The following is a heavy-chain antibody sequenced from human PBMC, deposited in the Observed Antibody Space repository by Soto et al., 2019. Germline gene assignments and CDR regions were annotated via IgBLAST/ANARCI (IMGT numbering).Heavy chain of an antibody. J-gene: IGHJ5*02. CDR1: GYTFTTYP. Sequence: ASVKVSCKASGYTFTTYPMHWVRQAPGQRLEGMGWINAGNGNTKYSQKFQGRVTITRDTSASTAYMELSSLRSEDTAVYYCARDYPDALDYYDSSGYYNWFDPWGQGTLVTVSS. D-gene: IGHD3-22*01. CDR2: INAGNGNT. V-gene: IGHV1-3*01. CDR3: ARDYPDALDYYDSSGYYNWFDP.